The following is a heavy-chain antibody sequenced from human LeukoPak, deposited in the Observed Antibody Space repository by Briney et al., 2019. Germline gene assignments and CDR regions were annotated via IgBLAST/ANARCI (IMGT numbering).Heavy chain of an antibody. CDR3: ADFGSGSYCFDY. CDR2: ISSSGGAT. V-gene: IGHV3-23*01. CDR1: GFTFSSYA. D-gene: IGHD3-10*01. J-gene: IGHJ4*02. Sequence: GGSLRLSCAASGFTFSSYAMSWVRQAPGKGLEWVSTISSSGGATYYADSVKGRFTISRDNSKNTLYLQMDSLRAEDTAIYYCADFGSGSYCFDYWGQGTLVTVSS.